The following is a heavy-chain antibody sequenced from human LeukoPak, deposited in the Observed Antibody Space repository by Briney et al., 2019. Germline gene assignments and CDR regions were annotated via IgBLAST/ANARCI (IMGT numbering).Heavy chain of an antibody. Sequence: QPGGSLRLSCAASGFTFSSHSMNWVRQAPGKGLEWVSCISSSSSTIYYADSVKGRFTISRDNAKNSLYLQMNSLRAEDTAVYYCARGAYYYEDWGQGTLVTVSS. D-gene: IGHD3-22*01. J-gene: IGHJ4*02. CDR1: GFTFSSHS. CDR3: ARGAYYYED. V-gene: IGHV3-48*01. CDR2: ISSSSSTI.